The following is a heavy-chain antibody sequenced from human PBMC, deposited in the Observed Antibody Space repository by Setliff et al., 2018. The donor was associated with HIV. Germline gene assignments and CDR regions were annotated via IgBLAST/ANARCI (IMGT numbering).Heavy chain of an antibody. V-gene: IGHV4-34*01. D-gene: IGHD3-22*01. CDR1: SGSFSGYY. CDR3: GGSYFYDSSGFYSNNWFDP. J-gene: IGHJ5*02. Sequence: SETLSLTCAVYSGSFSGYYWSWIRQPPGKGLEWIGEINHSGSTKYNPSLKSRVTISVDTSKNRFSLKLTSVTAADTAAYYCGGSYFYDSSGFYSNNWFDPWGQGTLVTVSS. CDR2: INHSGST.